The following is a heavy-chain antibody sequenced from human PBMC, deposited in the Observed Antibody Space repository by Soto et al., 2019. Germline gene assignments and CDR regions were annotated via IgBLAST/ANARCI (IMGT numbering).Heavy chain of an antibody. D-gene: IGHD1-20*01. CDR1: GYTFTSYD. Sequence: QVQLVQSGAEVKKPGASVKVSCKASGYTFTSYDINWVRQATGQGLEWMGWMNPNSGNTGYAQKCQGRVTMTRTPSISTAYMGLSSLRSEDTAVYYCAREINWKGVEYWGQGTLVTVSS. CDR3: AREINWKGVEY. CDR2: MNPNSGNT. V-gene: IGHV1-8*01. J-gene: IGHJ4*02.